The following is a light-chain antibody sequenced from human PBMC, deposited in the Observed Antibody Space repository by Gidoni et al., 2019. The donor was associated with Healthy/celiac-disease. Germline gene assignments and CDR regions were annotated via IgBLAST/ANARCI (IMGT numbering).Light chain of an antibody. Sequence: DIQMTQSPSSLSASVGDRVTITCRASQSISSYLNWYQQKPGKAPKPLIYAASSLQSGVPSRFRGSGSGTDFTLTISSLQPEDFATYYCQQSYSTPTFGQGTKVEIK. CDR1: QSISSY. V-gene: IGKV1-39*01. CDR3: QQSYSTPT. J-gene: IGKJ1*01. CDR2: AAS.